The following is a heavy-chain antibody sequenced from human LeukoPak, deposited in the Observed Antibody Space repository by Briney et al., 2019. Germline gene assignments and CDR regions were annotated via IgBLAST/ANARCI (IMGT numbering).Heavy chain of an antibody. Sequence: SETLSLTCTVSGGSISSFYWSWIRQPPGKGLEWIGYIYNTGSTEYNPSLKSRVTISVDTSKKQFSLRLSSVTAADTAVYYCARSYHYGSGCYSYYFDYWGQGTLVTVSS. CDR1: GGSISSFY. D-gene: IGHD3-10*01. CDR2: IYNTGST. J-gene: IGHJ4*02. V-gene: IGHV4-59*08. CDR3: ARSYHYGSGCYSYYFDY.